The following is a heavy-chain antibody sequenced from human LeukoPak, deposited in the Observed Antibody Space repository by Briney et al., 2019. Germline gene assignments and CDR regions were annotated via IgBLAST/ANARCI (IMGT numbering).Heavy chain of an antibody. V-gene: IGHV4-38-2*02. CDR1: GYSISSGYY. CDR3: ARDGDIVVVVAAYSPGAFDI. Sequence: PSEALSLTCAVSGYSISSGYYWGWIRQPPGKGLEWIGSIYHSGSTYYNPSLKSRVTISVDTSKNQFSLKLSSVTAADTAVYYCARDGDIVVVVAAYSPGAFDIWGQGTMVTVSS. J-gene: IGHJ3*02. CDR2: IYHSGST. D-gene: IGHD2-15*01.